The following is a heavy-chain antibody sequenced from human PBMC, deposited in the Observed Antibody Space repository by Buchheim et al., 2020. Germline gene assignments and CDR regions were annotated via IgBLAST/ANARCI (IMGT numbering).Heavy chain of an antibody. CDR3: ARYDSSGYFVGRNDAFDI. Sequence: EVQLVESGGGLVQPGGSLRLSCAASGFTFSSYWMSWVRQAPGKGLEWVANIKQDGSVKYFVDSVKGRFTISRDNAKNSLYLQMNSLRAEDTAVYYCARYDSSGYFVGRNDAFDIWGQGT. V-gene: IGHV3-7*01. CDR2: IKQDGSVK. CDR1: GFTFSSYW. J-gene: IGHJ3*02. D-gene: IGHD3-22*01.